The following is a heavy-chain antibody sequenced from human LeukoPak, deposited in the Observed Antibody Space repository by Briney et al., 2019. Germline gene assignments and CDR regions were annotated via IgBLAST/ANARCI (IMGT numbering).Heavy chain of an antibody. J-gene: IGHJ4*02. CDR2: IIPIFGRA. Sequence: SVKVSCTASGGTFSSYAISWVRQAPGQGLEWMGGIIPIFGRANYAQKFQGRVRSTADESTSTAYMELSSRRSEDTAVYYCARELGPYSSFDYWGQGTLVTVSS. D-gene: IGHD6-19*01. CDR3: ARELGPYSSFDY. CDR1: GGTFSSYA. V-gene: IGHV1-69*01.